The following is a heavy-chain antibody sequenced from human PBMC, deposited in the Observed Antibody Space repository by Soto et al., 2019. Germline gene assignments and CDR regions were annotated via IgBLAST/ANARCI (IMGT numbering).Heavy chain of an antibody. CDR3: ARVVPAAIYYYYSYMDV. V-gene: IGHV1-18*01. CDR1: GYNFTSYG. J-gene: IGHJ6*03. D-gene: IGHD2-2*01. Sequence: QVPLVQSGAEVKKPGASVKVSCKASGYNFTSYGISWVRQAPGQGLEWMGWISAYNGNTNYAQKLQGRVTMTTDTATSTAYMELRSLRSDDTAVYYCARVVPAAIYYYYSYMDVWGKGTTVTVSS. CDR2: ISAYNGNT.